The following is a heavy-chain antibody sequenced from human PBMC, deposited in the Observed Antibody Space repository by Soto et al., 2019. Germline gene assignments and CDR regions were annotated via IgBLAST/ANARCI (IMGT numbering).Heavy chain of an antibody. D-gene: IGHD2-21*01. CDR1: GGSISTSRSY. V-gene: IGHV4-39*01. Sequence: SETLSLTCNVSGGSISTSRSYWAWILQPPGKGLEWLANIFYSGSTYYNPSLASRVTVSVDTSKNEFSLKLRSVTAADTAVYYCARQPTTGDTDLWFDPWGQGTLVTVS. CDR3: ARQPTTGDTDLWFDP. CDR2: IFYSGST. J-gene: IGHJ5*02.